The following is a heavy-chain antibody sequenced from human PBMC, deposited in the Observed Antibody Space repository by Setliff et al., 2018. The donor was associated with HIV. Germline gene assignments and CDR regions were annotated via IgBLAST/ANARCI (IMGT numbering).Heavy chain of an antibody. D-gene: IGHD3-22*01. CDR1: GGPFSGYY. CDR2: INHGGST. Sequence: SETLSLTCAVYGGPFSGYYWSWIRQPPGKGLEWIGEINHGGSTNYSPSLKSRVTISVDTSKNQFSPKLKSVTAADTAVYYCARGDDFHDGSGYYYPWGQGTLVTVSS. J-gene: IGHJ5*02. CDR3: ARGDDFHDGSGYYYP. V-gene: IGHV4-34*01.